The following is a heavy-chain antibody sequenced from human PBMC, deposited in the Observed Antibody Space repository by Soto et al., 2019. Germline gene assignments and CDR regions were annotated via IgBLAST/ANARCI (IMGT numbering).Heavy chain of an antibody. CDR1: GGSISSGGYY. D-gene: IGHD4-17*01. V-gene: IGHV4-31*03. CDR2: IYYSGST. Sequence: PSETLSLTCTVSGGSISSGGYYWILTRQHPGKGLEWIGYIYYSGSTYYNPSLKSRVTISVDTSKNQFSLKLSSVTAADTAVYYCARVGTVTTGYYYYYMDVWGKGTTVTVSS. CDR3: ARVGTVTTGYYYYYMDV. J-gene: IGHJ6*03.